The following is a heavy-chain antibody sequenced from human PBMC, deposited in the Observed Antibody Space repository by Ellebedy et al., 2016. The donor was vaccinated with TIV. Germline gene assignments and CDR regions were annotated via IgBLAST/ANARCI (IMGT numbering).Heavy chain of an antibody. CDR2: INTGNGNT. CDR1: GHLFTTYG. J-gene: IGHJ1*01. V-gene: IGHV1-3*04. D-gene: IGHD3-3*01. Sequence: ASVKVSCXASGHLFTTYGIHWVRQAPGQRLEWMGWINTGNGNTKYSQKLQGRVTITRDTSATTAYMELSSLMSEDTAVYYCATREWQDPMDVWGRGSLVTVSS. CDR3: ATREWQDPMDV.